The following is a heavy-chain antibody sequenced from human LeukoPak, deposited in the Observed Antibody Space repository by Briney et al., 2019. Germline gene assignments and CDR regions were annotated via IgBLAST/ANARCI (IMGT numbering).Heavy chain of an antibody. CDR3: AREAGYSYGHSIKFDP. J-gene: IGHJ5*02. Sequence: PSGTLSLTCTVSGGSISSYYWSWIRQPPGKGLEWIGYIYYSGSTNYNPSLKSRVTISVDTSKNQFSLKLSSVTAADTAVYYCAREAGYSYGHSIKFDPWGQGALVTVSS. D-gene: IGHD5-18*01. V-gene: IGHV4-59*01. CDR1: GGSISSYY. CDR2: IYYSGST.